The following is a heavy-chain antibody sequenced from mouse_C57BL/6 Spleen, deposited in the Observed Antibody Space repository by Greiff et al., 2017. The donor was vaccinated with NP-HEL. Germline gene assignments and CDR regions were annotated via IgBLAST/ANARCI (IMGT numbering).Heavy chain of an antibody. D-gene: IGHD2-5*01. Sequence: QVQLKQPGAELVKPGASVKVSCKASGYTFTSYWMHWVKQRPGQGLEWIGRIHPSDSDTNYNQKFKGKATLTVDKSSSTAYMQLSSLTSEDSAVYYCAIAYYSNCFDYWGQGTTLTVSS. CDR2: IHPSDSDT. V-gene: IGHV1-74*01. CDR3: AIAYYSNCFDY. J-gene: IGHJ2*01. CDR1: GYTFTSYW.